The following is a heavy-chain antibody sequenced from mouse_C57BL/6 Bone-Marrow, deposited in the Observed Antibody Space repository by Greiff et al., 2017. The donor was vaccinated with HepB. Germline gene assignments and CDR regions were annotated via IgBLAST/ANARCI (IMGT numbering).Heavy chain of an antibody. J-gene: IGHJ4*01. CDR1: GYAFSSYW. V-gene: IGHV1-80*01. Sequence: QVQLKESGAELVKPGASVKISCKASGYAFSSYWMNWVKQRPGKGLEWIGQIYPGDGDTNYNGKFKGKATLTADKSSSTAYMQLSSLTSEDSAVYFCARGEDYAMDYWGQGTSVTVSS. CDR3: ARGEDYAMDY. CDR2: IYPGDGDT.